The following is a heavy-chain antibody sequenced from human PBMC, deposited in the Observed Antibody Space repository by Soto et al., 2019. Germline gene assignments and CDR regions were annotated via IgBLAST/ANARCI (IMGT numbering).Heavy chain of an antibody. CDR3: AGGVRYYDSSGYYAGDAFDI. CDR1: GGSISSYY. J-gene: IGHJ3*02. CDR2: IYYSGST. D-gene: IGHD3-22*01. Sequence: PSETLSLTCTVSGGSISSYYWSWIRQPPGKGLEWIGYIYYSGSTNYSPSLKSRVTISVDTSKNQFSLKLSSVTAADTAVYYCAGGVRYYDSSGYYAGDAFDIWGQGTMVTVSS. V-gene: IGHV4-59*01.